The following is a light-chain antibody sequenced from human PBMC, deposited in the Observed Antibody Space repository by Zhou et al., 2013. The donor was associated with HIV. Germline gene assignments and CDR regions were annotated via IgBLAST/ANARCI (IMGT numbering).Light chain of an antibody. V-gene: IGKV1-39*01. CDR2: DAS. Sequence: DIRMTQAPSFMSASVGDRVSITCRASETITTYLNWYQHKPGKGPNLLIYDASSLHSGVPSRFSGSGSGTHFTLTINCLQSEDFATYYCQQYYNYPRTFGQGTTLEV. CDR1: ETITTY. J-gene: IGKJ1*01. CDR3: QQYYNYPRT.